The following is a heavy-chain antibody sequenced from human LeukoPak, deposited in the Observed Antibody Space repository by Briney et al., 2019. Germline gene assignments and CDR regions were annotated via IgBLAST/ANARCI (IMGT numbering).Heavy chain of an antibody. CDR3: ARGREVRGAITLLDI. CDR1: GGSISSYY. Sequence: PSETLSLTCTVSGGSISSYYWSWIRQPPGKGLEWIGYIYDSGNTNYNPSLKSRVTILVDTSKNQFSLKLSSVTAADTAVYYCARGREVRGAITLLDIWGQGTMVTVSS. D-gene: IGHD3-10*01. CDR2: IYDSGNT. V-gene: IGHV4-59*01. J-gene: IGHJ3*02.